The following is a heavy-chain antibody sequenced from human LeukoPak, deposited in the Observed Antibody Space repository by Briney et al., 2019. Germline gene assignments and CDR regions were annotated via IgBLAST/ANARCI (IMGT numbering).Heavy chain of an antibody. D-gene: IGHD1-14*01. CDR2: ISGSGGST. V-gene: IGHV3-23*01. CDR1: GFTFSSYA. Sequence: QPGGSLRLSCAASGFTFSSYAMSWVRQAPGKGLEWVSAISGSGGSTYYADSVKGRFTISRDNSKNTLYLQMNSLRAEDAAVYYCARGLTSRSYMTPAAEGYWGQGTLVTVSS. CDR3: ARGLTSRSYMTPAAEGY. J-gene: IGHJ4*02.